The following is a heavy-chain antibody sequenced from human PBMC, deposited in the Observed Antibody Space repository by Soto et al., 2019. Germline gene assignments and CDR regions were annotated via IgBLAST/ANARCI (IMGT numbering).Heavy chain of an antibody. V-gene: IGHV3-23*01. CDR1: GFTFSSYA. Sequence: EVQLLESGGGLVQPGGSLRLSCAASGFTFSSYAMSWVRQAPGKGLEWVSAISGSGGSTYYADSVKGRFTISRDNSKNTLYHQMISLIAEDTAVYYCSKLWVRGVNFDYWGQGTLVTVSS. J-gene: IGHJ4*02. D-gene: IGHD3-10*01. CDR3: SKLWVRGVNFDY. CDR2: ISGSGGST.